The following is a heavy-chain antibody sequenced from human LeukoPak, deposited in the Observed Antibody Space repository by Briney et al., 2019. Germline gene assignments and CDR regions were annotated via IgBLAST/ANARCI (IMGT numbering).Heavy chain of an antibody. CDR1: GFTFSSYA. CDR2: ISGSGGST. CDR3: AKDHCSSTSCYPYYYYYYMDV. V-gene: IGHV3-23*01. J-gene: IGHJ6*03. Sequence: GGSLRLSCAASGFTFSSYAMSWVRQAPGKGLEWVSAISGSGGSTYYADSVKGRFTISRDNSKNTLYLQMNSLRAEDMAVYYCAKDHCSSTSCYPYYYYYYMDVWGKGTTVTVSS. D-gene: IGHD2-2*01.